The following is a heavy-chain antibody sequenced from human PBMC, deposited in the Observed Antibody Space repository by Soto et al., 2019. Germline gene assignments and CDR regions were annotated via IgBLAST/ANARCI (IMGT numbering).Heavy chain of an antibody. Sequence: GGSLRLSCAASGFTFSSYWMSWVRQAPGKGLEWVANIKQDGSEKYYVDSVKGRFTISRDNAKNSLYLQMNSLRAEDTAVYYCARDRAVVVVAPHYYMDVWGKGTTVTVSS. CDR3: ARDRAVVVVAPHYYMDV. D-gene: IGHD2-15*01. CDR2: IKQDGSEK. J-gene: IGHJ6*03. CDR1: GFTFSSYW. V-gene: IGHV3-7*01.